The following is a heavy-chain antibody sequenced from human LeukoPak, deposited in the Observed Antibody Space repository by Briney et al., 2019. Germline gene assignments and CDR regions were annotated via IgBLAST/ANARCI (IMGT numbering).Heavy chain of an antibody. Sequence: GGSLRLPCAASGFTFDDYGMSWVRQAPGKGLEWVSSVYWNGGSTGYADSVKGRFTISRDNAKNSLYLQMSSLRVEDTALYYCARGGSMIVFDYWGQGALVTVSS. V-gene: IGHV3-20*04. CDR2: VYWNGGST. CDR3: ARGGSMIVFDY. CDR1: GFTFDDYG. J-gene: IGHJ4*02. D-gene: IGHD3-22*01.